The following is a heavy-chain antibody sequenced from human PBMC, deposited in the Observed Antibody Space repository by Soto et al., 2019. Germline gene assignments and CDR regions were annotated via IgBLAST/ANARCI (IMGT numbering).Heavy chain of an antibody. CDR2: ISAYNGNT. Sequence: QVQLVQSGAEVKKPGASVKVSCKASGYTFTSYGISWVQQAPGQGLEWMGWISAYNGNTNYAQKLQGRVTMTTDTSTSTAYMELRSLRSDDTAVYYCARQPEFDWLSGYFDYWGQGTLVTVSS. V-gene: IGHV1-18*01. CDR3: ARQPEFDWLSGYFDY. CDR1: GYTFTSYG. J-gene: IGHJ4*02. D-gene: IGHD3-9*01.